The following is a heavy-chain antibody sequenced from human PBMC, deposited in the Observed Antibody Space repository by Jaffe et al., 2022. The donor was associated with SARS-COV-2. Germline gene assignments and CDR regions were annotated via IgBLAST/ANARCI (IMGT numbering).Heavy chain of an antibody. J-gene: IGHJ4*02. CDR2: ISYDGSNK. V-gene: IGHV3-30*18. CDR3: AKDHQRDSFDY. CDR1: GFTFSSYG. Sequence: QVQLVESGGGVVQPGRSLRLSCAASGFTFSSYGMHWVRQAPGKGLEWVAVISYDGSNKYYADSVKGRFTISRDNSKNTLYLQMNSLRAEDTAVYYCAKDHQRDSFDYWGQGTLVTVSS.